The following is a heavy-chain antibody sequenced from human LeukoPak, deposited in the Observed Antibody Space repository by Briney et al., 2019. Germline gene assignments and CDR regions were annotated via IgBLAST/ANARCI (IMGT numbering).Heavy chain of an antibody. CDR2: ISSSSSYI. Sequence: GGSLRLSCAASGFTFSSYSMNWVRQAPGKGLEWVSSISSSSSYIYYADSVKGRFTISRDNAKNSLYLQMNSLRAEDTAVYYCARDMDGDYDGRYGIDVWGQGTTVTVSS. CDR3: ARDMDGDYDGRYGIDV. CDR1: GFTFSSYS. J-gene: IGHJ6*02. V-gene: IGHV3-21*01. D-gene: IGHD4-17*01.